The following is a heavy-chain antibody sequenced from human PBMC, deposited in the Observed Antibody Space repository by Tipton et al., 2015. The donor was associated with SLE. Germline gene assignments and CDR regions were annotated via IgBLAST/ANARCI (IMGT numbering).Heavy chain of an antibody. J-gene: IGHJ4*02. Sequence: SLRLSCAASGFTFSSHTMSWVRQAPGKGLEWVSVIYSDGSTDYGDSVKGRFTVSRDNYRNTLYLQMDYLSAKDTAVYYCAKNKGTYWGQGTLVTVSS. D-gene: IGHD3-10*01. CDR3: AKNKGTY. CDR2: IYSDGST. V-gene: IGHV3-23*03. CDR1: GFTFSSHT.